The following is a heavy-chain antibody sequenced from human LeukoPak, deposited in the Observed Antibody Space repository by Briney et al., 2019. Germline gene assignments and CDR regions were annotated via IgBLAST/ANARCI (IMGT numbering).Heavy chain of an antibody. CDR1: GYSFTSYW. J-gene: IGHJ4*02. D-gene: IGHD3-22*01. V-gene: IGHV5-51*01. Sequence: GESLKISCKGSGYSFTSYWIGWVRQMPGKGLEWMGIIYPGDSDTRYSPSFQGQVTISADKSISTAYLQWSSLKASDTAMYYCARHYYYDSSGIWGGLDHYFDYWGQGTLVTVSS. CDR3: ARHYYYDSSGIWGGLDHYFDY. CDR2: IYPGDSDT.